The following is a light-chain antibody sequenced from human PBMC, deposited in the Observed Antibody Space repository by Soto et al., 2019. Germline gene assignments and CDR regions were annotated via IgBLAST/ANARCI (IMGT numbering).Light chain of an antibody. CDR3: QQYNNWPPWT. CDR1: QSVSSN. J-gene: IGKJ1*01. V-gene: IGKV3-15*01. CDR2: GAS. Sequence: EIVMTQSPATLSVSPGERATLSCRASQSVSSNLAWYQQKPGQAPRLLIYGASTRATGIPARFSGSGSETEFTLTISSLQSEDFAVHYCQQYNNWPPWTFGQGTKVEIK.